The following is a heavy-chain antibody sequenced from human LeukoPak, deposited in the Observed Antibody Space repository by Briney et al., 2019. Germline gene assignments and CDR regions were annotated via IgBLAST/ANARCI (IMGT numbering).Heavy chain of an antibody. V-gene: IGHV3-23*01. CDR2: ISGSGGST. CDR3: AKSLIVGAIDYYYYGMDV. D-gene: IGHD1-26*01. Sequence: GGSLRLSCAASGFTYGTYARTWVRQAPGKGLEWVSVISGSGGSTYYADSVKGRFTISRDNSKNTLYLQMNSLRAEDTAVYYCAKSLIVGAIDYYYYGMDVWGQGTTVTVSS. CDR1: GFTYGTYA. J-gene: IGHJ6*02.